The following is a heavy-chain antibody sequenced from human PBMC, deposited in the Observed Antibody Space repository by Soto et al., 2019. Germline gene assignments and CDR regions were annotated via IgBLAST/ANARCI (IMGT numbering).Heavy chain of an antibody. CDR2: IYSGGST. D-gene: IGHD6-19*01. CDR3: ARVGSGSRFGMDV. CDR1: GFTVSSNY. J-gene: IGHJ6*02. Sequence: QAGGSLRLSCAASGFTVSSNYMSWVRQAPGKGLEWVSVIYSGGSTYYADSVKGRFTISRDNSKNTLYLQMNSLRAEDTAAYYCARVGSGSRFGMDVWGQGTTVTVSS. V-gene: IGHV3-53*01.